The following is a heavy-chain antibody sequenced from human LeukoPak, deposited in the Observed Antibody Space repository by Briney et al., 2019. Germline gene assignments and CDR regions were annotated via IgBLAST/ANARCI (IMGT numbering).Heavy chain of an antibody. J-gene: IGHJ2*01. V-gene: IGHV3-74*01. CDR1: GFTFNTYW. CDR2: INPDGTVT. CDR3: VRDSPSGFFDL. Sequence: GGSLRLSCAASGFTFNTYWMHWVRQAPGKGLVWVSPINPDGTVTTYADSAKGRFTISRDNAKNTLYLQMNSLKAEDTAVYYCVRDSPSGFFDLWGRGTLVTVSS. D-gene: IGHD6-19*01.